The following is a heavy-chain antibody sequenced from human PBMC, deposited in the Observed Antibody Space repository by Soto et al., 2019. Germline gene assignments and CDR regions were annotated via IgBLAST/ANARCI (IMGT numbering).Heavy chain of an antibody. J-gene: IGHJ6*02. CDR2: ISGSGGST. V-gene: IGHV3-23*01. D-gene: IGHD3-10*01. CDR3: ARGLWFGDYYYYGMDV. CDR1: GFTFSSYA. Sequence: PGGSLRLSCAASGFTFSSYAMSWVRQAPGKGLEWVSAISGSGGSTYYADSVKGRFTISRDNSKNTLYLQMNSLRAEDTAVYYCARGLWFGDYYYYGMDVWGQGTTVTVSS.